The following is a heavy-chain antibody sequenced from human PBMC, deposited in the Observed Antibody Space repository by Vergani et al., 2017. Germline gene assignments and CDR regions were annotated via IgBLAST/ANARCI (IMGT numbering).Heavy chain of an antibody. CDR1: GFTFSSYW. J-gene: IGHJ6*03. V-gene: IGHV3-7*01. D-gene: IGHD3-9*01. Sequence: EVQLVESGGGLVQPGGSLRLSCAASGFTFSSYWMSWVRQAPGKGLEWVANIKQDGSGKYYVDSVKGRFTISRDNAKNSLYLQMNSLRAEDTAVYYCARDSDILTGFYYMDVWGKGTTVTVSS. CDR3: ARDSDILTGFYYMDV. CDR2: IKQDGSGK.